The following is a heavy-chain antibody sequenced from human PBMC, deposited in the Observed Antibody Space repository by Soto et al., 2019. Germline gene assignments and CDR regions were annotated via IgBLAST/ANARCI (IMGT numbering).Heavy chain of an antibody. CDR1: GFTFSSYS. CDR3: ARVRSGGDFDS. Sequence: WGSLRLSCVVSGFTFSSYSINFFRQAPGKWLEWVSYITGSSITIYYTDSVKGRFTISRDNAENSLYLQMNSLRDEDTAMYYCARVRSGGDFDSWGQGTLVTVSS. J-gene: IGHJ4*02. CDR2: ITGSSITI. D-gene: IGHD3-3*01. V-gene: IGHV3-48*02.